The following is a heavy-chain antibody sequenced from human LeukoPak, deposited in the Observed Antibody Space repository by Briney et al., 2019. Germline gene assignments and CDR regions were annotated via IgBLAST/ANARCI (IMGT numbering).Heavy chain of an antibody. V-gene: IGHV1-69*13. D-gene: IGHD2-2*01. Sequence: ASVKVSCKASGGTFSSYAISWVRQAPGQGLEWMGGIIPIFGTANYAQKFQGRVTITADESTSTAYMELSSLRSEDTAVYYCARNGEYCSSTSCYFDYWGQGTLVTVSS. CDR3: ARNGEYCSSTSCYFDY. CDR1: GGTFSSYA. CDR2: IIPIFGTA. J-gene: IGHJ4*02.